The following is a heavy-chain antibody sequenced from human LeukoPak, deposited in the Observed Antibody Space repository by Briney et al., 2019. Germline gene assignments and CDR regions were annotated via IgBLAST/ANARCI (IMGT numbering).Heavy chain of an antibody. Sequence: SETLSLTCTVSGGSISSYYWTWIRQPPGKGLEWIGYVDHTGSANFNPSLNGRVSISRDTTKNLFSLRLRSVTAADTAVYFCARGRVSSSTWYSTYYYYFYMDVWGKGTTVTVSS. CDR3: ARGRVSSSTWYSTYYYYFYMDV. D-gene: IGHD1-1*01. J-gene: IGHJ6*03. CDR1: GGSISSYY. CDR2: VDHTGSA. V-gene: IGHV4-59*01.